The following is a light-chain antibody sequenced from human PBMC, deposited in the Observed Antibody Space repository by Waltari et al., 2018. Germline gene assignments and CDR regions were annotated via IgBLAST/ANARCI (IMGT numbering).Light chain of an antibody. Sequence: DTQMTQSPSSLSASVGDRVTITCQASQDIRENLNWFQQKPGKAPQVLIFDASRSQAVVPSRFSGNGSGTDFAFTISSLQPEDIGTYYCQQYANLPLTFGGGTRVEL. J-gene: IGKJ4*01. V-gene: IGKV1-33*01. CDR2: DAS. CDR3: QQYANLPLT. CDR1: QDIREN.